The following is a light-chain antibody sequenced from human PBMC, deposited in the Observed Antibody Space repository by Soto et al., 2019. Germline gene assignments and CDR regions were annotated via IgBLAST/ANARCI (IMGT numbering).Light chain of an antibody. V-gene: IGKV1D-13*01. CDR1: QDISSA. CDR2: DAS. Sequence: AIQLTQSPSSLSASVGERVTITCRASQDISSALAWYQQKPGKAPKLLLYDASGLESGVPSRFSGSGSGTDFTLTISSLQPEDFAAYYCQHFNNYPLTVGGGTKVDIK. CDR3: QHFNNYPLT. J-gene: IGKJ4*01.